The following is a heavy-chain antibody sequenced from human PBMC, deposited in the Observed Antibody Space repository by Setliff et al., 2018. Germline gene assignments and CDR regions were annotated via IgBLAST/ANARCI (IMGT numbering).Heavy chain of an antibody. D-gene: IGHD3-22*01. V-gene: IGHV1-46*01. J-gene: IGHJ3*02. CDR2: INPSSGRT. CDR3: ARDVFPYHYEGAFDI. Sequence: ASVKVSCKASGYTFTSHYMHWVRQAPGPGLEWMGTINPSSGRTSYAQKFQGRVTMTRDTSTSTVYMDMSSLRSEDTAVYYCARDVFPYHYEGAFDIWGQGTMVTVSS. CDR1: GYTFTSHY.